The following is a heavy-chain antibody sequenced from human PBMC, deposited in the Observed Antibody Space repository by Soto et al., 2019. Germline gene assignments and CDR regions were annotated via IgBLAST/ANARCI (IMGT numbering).Heavy chain of an antibody. D-gene: IGHD2-2*01. CDR3: ADLSLGYCSATTCPPEY. CDR2: IIPVFGRV. CDR1: GGPFNTYA. J-gene: IGHJ4*02. Sequence: QVQLVQSGAEVKKPGSSVKVSCKASGGPFNTYAISWVRQAPGQGLEWMGGIIPVFGRVSYAQKFQGRVTITADDSTSTAYMELSSLRSDATAIYYCADLSLGYCSATTCPPEYWGQGTLVTASS. V-gene: IGHV1-69*12.